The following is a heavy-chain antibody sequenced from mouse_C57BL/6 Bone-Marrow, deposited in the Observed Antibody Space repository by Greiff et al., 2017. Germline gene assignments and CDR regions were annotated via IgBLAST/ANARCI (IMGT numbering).Heavy chain of an antibody. CDR1: GFTFSSYA. Sequence: EVKLEESGGGLVKPGGSLKLSCAASGFTFSSYAMSWVRQTPEKRLEWVATISDGGSYTYYPDNVKGRFTISRDNAKNNLYLQMSHLKSEDTAMYYCAIYGSSSFDYWGQGTTLTVSS. CDR2: ISDGGSYT. D-gene: IGHD1-1*01. V-gene: IGHV5-4*03. J-gene: IGHJ2*01. CDR3: AIYGSSSFDY.